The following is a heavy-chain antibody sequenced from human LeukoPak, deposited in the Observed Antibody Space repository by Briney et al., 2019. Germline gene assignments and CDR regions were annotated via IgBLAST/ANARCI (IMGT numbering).Heavy chain of an antibody. J-gene: IGHJ4*02. CDR2: IRYDGSSK. D-gene: IGHD3-3*01. CDR1: GFTFNSYD. V-gene: IGHV3-30*02. Sequence: GGSLRLSCAASGFTFNSYDIHWVRQAPGKGLEWVASIRYDGSSKYYGDSVKGRFTISRDNSKNTLYLQMNSLRPEDTAVYYCAKGGSDYDFWSGLDYWGQGTLVTVSS. CDR3: AKGGSDYDFWSGLDY.